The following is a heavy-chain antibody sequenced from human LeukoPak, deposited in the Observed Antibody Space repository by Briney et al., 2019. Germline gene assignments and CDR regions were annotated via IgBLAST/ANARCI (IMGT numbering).Heavy chain of an antibody. Sequence: PSETLSLTCAVYGGSFSGYYWSWIRQPPGKGLEWIGYIYYSGSTNYNPSLKSRVTISVDTSKNQFSLKLSSVTAADTAVYYCARSAGIAVAGTIDYWGQGTLVTVSS. V-gene: IGHV4-59*01. D-gene: IGHD6-19*01. CDR2: IYYSGST. CDR3: ARSAGIAVAGTIDY. CDR1: GGSFSGYY. J-gene: IGHJ4*02.